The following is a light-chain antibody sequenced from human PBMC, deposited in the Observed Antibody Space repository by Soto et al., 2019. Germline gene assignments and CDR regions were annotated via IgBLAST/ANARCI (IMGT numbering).Light chain of an antibody. CDR3: CSYAGNGAWV. J-gene: IGLJ3*02. V-gene: IGLV1-44*01. CDR2: SDD. Sequence: QSVLTQPPSASGTPGQRVTISCSGSSSNIGSNAVSWYQHFPGTAPKVLIYSDDQRPSGVPDRFSGSKSGTSASLAISGPQAEDEGDFFCCSYAGNGAWVFGGGTQLTVL. CDR1: SSNIGSNA.